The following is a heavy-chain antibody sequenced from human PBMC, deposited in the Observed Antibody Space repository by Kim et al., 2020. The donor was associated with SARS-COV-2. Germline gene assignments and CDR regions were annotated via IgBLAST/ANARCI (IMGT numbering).Heavy chain of an antibody. V-gene: IGHV3-74*01. D-gene: IGHD3-16*01. J-gene: IGHJ4*02. CDR2: VNSDGSST. Sequence: GGSLRLSCVASGFTFSSYCMHWVRQAPGKGLVWVSRVNSDGSSTSYADSVKGRFTISRDNARNTLYLQMNSLRAEDTAVYYCASLSTGYVWDKFDYWGQGTLVTFTS. CDR3: ASLSTGYVWDKFDY. CDR1: GFTFSSYC.